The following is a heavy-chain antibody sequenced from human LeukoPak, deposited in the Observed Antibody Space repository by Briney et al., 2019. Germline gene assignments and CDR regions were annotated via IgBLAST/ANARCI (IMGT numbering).Heavy chain of an antibody. Sequence: GGSLRLSCAASGFTFGSYAMHWVRQAPGKGLEWVAVISYDGSNKYYADSVKGRFTISRDNSKNTLYLQMNSLRAEDTAVYYCAREASGYRFDYWGQGTLVTVSS. V-gene: IGHV3-30-3*01. D-gene: IGHD5-18*01. J-gene: IGHJ4*02. CDR1: GFTFGSYA. CDR3: AREASGYRFDY. CDR2: ISYDGSNK.